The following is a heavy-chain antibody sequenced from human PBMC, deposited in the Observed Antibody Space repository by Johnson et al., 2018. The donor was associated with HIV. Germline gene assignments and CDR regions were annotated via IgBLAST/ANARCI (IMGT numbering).Heavy chain of an antibody. CDR1: GFTFDDYA. Sequence: SGGRVVRPGGSLRLSCAASGFTFDDYALHWVRQAPGQGLEWVAVISYDGRNNKYADSVKGRFTISRDSANNTLFLQMNSLRAEDTALYYCARSPETGDRLWRAFDIWGHGTMVTVSS. D-gene: IGHD4-17*01. V-gene: IGHV3-30*03. CDR3: ARSPETGDRLWRAFDI. CDR2: ISYDGRNN. J-gene: IGHJ3*02.